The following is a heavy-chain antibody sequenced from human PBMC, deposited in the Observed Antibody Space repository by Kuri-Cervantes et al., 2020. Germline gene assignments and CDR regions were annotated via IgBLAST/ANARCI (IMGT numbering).Heavy chain of an antibody. CDR1: GFTFDDYG. Sequence: GESLKISCEASGFTFDDYGMSWVRQAPGKGLEWVSGINWNGGSTGYADSVKGRFTISRDNAKNSLYLQMNSLRAEDTALYHCARSHLRGGMDVWGQGTTVTVSS. CDR2: INWNGGST. V-gene: IGHV3-20*01. J-gene: IGHJ6*02. CDR3: ARSHLRGGMDV.